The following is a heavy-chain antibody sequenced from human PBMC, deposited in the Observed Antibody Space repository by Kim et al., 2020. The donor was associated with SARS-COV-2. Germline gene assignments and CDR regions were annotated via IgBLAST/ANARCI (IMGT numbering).Heavy chain of an antibody. CDR2: INAGNGKT. D-gene: IGHD3-9*01. CDR3: ARGPDTYFDY. Sequence: ASVKVSCKASGYTFTTYAIHWVRQAPGQRLEWMGWINAGNGKTKYSQKFQGRVTITRDTSATTAFMELSSLRSEDTAVYYCARGPDTYFDYWGQGTLVTVSS. J-gene: IGHJ4*02. V-gene: IGHV1-3*01. CDR1: GYTFTTYA.